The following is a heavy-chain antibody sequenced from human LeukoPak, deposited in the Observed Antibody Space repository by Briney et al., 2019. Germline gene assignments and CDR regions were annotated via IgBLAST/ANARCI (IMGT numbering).Heavy chain of an antibody. CDR2: INQSGST. V-gene: IGHV4-34*01. CDR3: ARDSALAQAVMFDY. J-gene: IGHJ4*02. CDR1: GGSFSGNY. Sequence: TSETLSLTCAVYGGSFSGNYWSWIRQPPGKGLEWIGEINQSGSTNYNPSLKSRVAISVDTSKNQFFLMLTSVTAADTAVYYCARDSALAQAVMFDYWGQGTLVTVSS. D-gene: IGHD6-19*01.